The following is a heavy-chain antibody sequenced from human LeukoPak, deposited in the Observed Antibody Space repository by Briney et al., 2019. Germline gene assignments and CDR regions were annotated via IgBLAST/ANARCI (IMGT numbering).Heavy chain of an antibody. CDR3: ARGYDSRGYVYYYYYMDV. CDR1: GGSFSGYY. Sequence: SPSETLSLTCAVYGGSFSGYYWSWIRQPPGKVLEWFGEVNHSGSTNYNPSLKSRVTISVDTSKNQFSLKLSSVTAADTAVYYCARGYDSRGYVYYYYYMDVWGKGTTVTVSS. D-gene: IGHD3-22*01. CDR2: VNHSGST. V-gene: IGHV4-34*01. J-gene: IGHJ6*03.